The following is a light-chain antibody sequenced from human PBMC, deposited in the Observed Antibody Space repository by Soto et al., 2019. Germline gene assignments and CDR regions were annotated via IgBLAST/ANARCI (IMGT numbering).Light chain of an antibody. CDR1: LSLLDTDDGNTY. J-gene: IGKJ2*01. CDR3: LQRTEFPYT. V-gene: IGKV2-40*01. CDR2: TLS. Sequence: DIVLTQTPLSLPVTPGEPASISCRSSLSLLDTDDGNTYLDWYLQKPGQSPQLLIYTLSYRAPGVPDRVSGCGSGTDFTLKISRVEAEDVGVYYCLQRTEFPYTFGQGTKLEIK.